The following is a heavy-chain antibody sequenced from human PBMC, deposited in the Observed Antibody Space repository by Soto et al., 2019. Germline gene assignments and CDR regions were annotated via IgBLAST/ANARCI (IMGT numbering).Heavy chain of an antibody. CDR2: IYYSGST. D-gene: IGHD2-15*01. J-gene: IGHJ4*02. V-gene: IGHV4-59*08. Sequence: PSETLSLTCIVSGCSISRYYWSWIRQPPGKGLEWIGYIYYSGSTNYNPSLKSRVTVSVDTAKNQFSLKLSSVTAADTAVYYCARQKRYCSGGSCHSFDYWGQGTLVTVSS. CDR3: ARQKRYCSGGSCHSFDY. CDR1: GCSISRYY.